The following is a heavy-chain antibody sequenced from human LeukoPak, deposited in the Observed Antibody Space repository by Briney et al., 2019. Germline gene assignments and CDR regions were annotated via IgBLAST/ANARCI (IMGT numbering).Heavy chain of an antibody. CDR2: IFYSGNT. V-gene: IGHV4-59*12. Sequence: SETLSLTCSVSGDSMRSYSWTWIRQPPGKGPEWIGDIFYSGNTNYNPSLESRVTMSIDTSKNQFSLKLSSVTAADTAVYYCAREREPWYFDYWGQGTLVTVSS. CDR1: GDSMRSYS. D-gene: IGHD1-26*01. CDR3: AREREPWYFDY. J-gene: IGHJ4*02.